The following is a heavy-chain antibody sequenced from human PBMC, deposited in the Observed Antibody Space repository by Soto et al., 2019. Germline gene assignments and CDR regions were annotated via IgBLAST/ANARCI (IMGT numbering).Heavy chain of an antibody. CDR1: GYSFTSYW. V-gene: IGHV5-10-1*01. CDR3: ARRIIADPYYYYGMDV. CDR2: IDPSDSYT. Sequence: GESLKISCKGSGYSFTSYWISWVRQMPGKGLEWMGRIDPSDSYTNYSPSFQGHVTISADKSISTAYLQWSSLKASDTAMYYCARRIIADPYYYYGMDVWGQGTTVTVSS. J-gene: IGHJ6*02. D-gene: IGHD6-13*01.